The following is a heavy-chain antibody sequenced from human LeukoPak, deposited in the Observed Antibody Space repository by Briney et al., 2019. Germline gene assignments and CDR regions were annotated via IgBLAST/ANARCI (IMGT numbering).Heavy chain of an antibody. J-gene: IGHJ4*02. CDR2: MSYDGGNK. CDR3: ARDLDSSGWYGRLSDY. D-gene: IGHD6-19*01. CDR1: GFTFSSFG. V-gene: IGHV3-30*03. Sequence: GGSLRLSCAASGFTFSSFGIHWVRQSPGKGLEWVAVMSYDGGNKYYADSVKGRFTISRDNSKNTLYLQMNSLRAEDTAVYYCARDLDSSGWYGRLSDYWGQGTLVTVSS.